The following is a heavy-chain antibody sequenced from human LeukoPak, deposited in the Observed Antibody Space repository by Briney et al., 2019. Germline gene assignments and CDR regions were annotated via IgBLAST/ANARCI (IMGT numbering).Heavy chain of an antibody. CDR1: GGTFSSYT. CDR2: IIPNLGIA. V-gene: IGHV1-69*02. Sequence: GASVTASFKASGGTFSSYTISWVRQAPGQGLEWMGRIIPNLGIANYAQKFQGRVTITADKSTSTAYMELSSLRSEDTAVYYCARGTPTDYYTAMAMYFDYWGQGTLVTVSS. CDR3: ARGTPTDYYTAMAMYFDY. J-gene: IGHJ4*02. D-gene: IGHD5-18*01.